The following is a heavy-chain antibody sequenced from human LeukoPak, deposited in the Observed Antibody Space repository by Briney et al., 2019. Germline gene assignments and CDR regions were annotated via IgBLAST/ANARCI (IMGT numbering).Heavy chain of an antibody. J-gene: IGHJ4*02. CDR1: EFTFSSYA. Sequence: GGSLRLSCTASEFTFSSYAMSWVRQTPGKGLEWVSAITGSGGTTYYADSVRGRFTISRDNSKNTLYLQMNSLRAEDTAVYYCAKGHISRFDYWGQGTLVTVS. CDR3: AKGHISRFDY. V-gene: IGHV3-23*01. D-gene: IGHD6-13*01. CDR2: ITGSGGTT.